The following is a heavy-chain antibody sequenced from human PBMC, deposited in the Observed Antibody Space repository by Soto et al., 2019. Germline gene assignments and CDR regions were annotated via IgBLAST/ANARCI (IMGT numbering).Heavy chain of an antibody. CDR2: ITGSGGCT. V-gene: IGHV3-23*01. CDR3: AKDRYGDYGGIDY. CDR1: GFTLSTYT. Sequence: GGSLRLSCEASGFTLSTYTMHWVRQAPGKGLEWVSVITGSGGCTYYADSVKGRFTISRDTSKNTLFLQMNSLRAEDTAVYYCAKDRYGDYGGIDYWGQGTMVTVSS. D-gene: IGHD4-17*01. J-gene: IGHJ4*02.